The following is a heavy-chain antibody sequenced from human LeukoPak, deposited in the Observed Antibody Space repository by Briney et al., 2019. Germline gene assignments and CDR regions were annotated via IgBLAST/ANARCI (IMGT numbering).Heavy chain of an antibody. Sequence: GGSLRLSCAASGFTFSSYGMHWVRQAPGKGLEWVAVISYDGSNKYYADSVKGRFTISRDNSKNTLYLQMNSLRAEDTAVYYCAKDRSEGIQLWSLFDYWGQVTLVTVPS. CDR3: AKDRSEGIQLWSLFDY. D-gene: IGHD5-18*01. CDR1: GFTFSSYG. J-gene: IGHJ4*02. CDR2: ISYDGSNK. V-gene: IGHV3-30*18.